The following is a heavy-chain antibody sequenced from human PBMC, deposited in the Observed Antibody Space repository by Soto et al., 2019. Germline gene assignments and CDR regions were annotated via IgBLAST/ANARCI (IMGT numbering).Heavy chain of an antibody. CDR2: IIGSGGST. D-gene: IGHD2-15*01. Sequence: PGGSLRLSCVVSGFSFSTYAMNWVRQAPGKGLEWVSIIIGSGGSTYYADSVKGRFTISRDNSKNTLYLQMNTLRAEDTAVYYCATCSGGNCHLKWFDPWGQGTLVTVSS. CDR3: ATCSGGNCHLKWFDP. V-gene: IGHV3-23*01. J-gene: IGHJ5*02. CDR1: GFSFSTYA.